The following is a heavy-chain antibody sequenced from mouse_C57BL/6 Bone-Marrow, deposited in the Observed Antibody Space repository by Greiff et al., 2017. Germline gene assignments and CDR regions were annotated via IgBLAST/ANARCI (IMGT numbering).Heavy chain of an antibody. CDR2: IYPRSGNT. CDR3: ARLGVRRYYFDY. J-gene: IGHJ2*01. V-gene: IGHV1-81*01. D-gene: IGHD1-2*01. CDR1: GYTFTSYG. Sequence: VQLQQSGAELARPGASVKLSCKASGYTFTSYGISWVKQRTGQGLEWIGEIYPRSGNTYYNEKFKGKATLTADKSSSTAYMELRSLTSEDSAGYFCARLGVRRYYFDYWGQGTTLTVAS.